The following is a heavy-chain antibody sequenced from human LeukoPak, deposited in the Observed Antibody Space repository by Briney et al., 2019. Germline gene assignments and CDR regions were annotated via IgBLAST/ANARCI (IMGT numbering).Heavy chain of an antibody. CDR1: GFTFSSYS. CDR3: ARSRFYFDY. Sequence: GGSLRLSCAASGFTFSSYSMSWVRQAPGKGLEWVSSISSTNNYKNYADSVKGRFTISRDNAKNSLYLQLNSLGAEDTAVYYCARSRFYFDYWGQGTLVTVSS. J-gene: IGHJ4*02. CDR2: ISSTNNYK. V-gene: IGHV3-21*01.